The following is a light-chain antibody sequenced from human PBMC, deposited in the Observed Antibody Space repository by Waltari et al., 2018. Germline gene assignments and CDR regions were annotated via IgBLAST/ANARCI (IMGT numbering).Light chain of an antibody. J-gene: IGLJ3*02. V-gene: IGLV2-14*01. CDR1: SSDVGGYNY. CDR2: DVS. Sequence: QSALTQPASVSGSPGQSITISCTGTSSDVGGYNYVSWYQQHPGKAPKLMIYDVSKRPSGVSNLFSGSKSGNPASLTISGLQAEDEADYYCSSYTSSSTWVFGGGTKLTVL. CDR3: SSYTSSSTWV.